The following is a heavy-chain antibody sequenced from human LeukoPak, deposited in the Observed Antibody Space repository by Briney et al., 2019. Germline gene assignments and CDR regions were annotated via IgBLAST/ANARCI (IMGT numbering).Heavy chain of an antibody. D-gene: IGHD3-3*01. CDR3: ARGLVNYDSWSGEFDP. CDR1: GFTFSSYA. CDR2: ISGSGGST. V-gene: IGHV3-23*01. J-gene: IGHJ5*02. Sequence: GGSLRLSCAASGFTFSSYAMSWVRQAPGKGLEWVSTISGSGGSTYYADSVKGRFTISRDNSKNTLYLQMNSLRAEDTAVYYCARGLVNYDSWSGEFDPWGQGTLVTVSS.